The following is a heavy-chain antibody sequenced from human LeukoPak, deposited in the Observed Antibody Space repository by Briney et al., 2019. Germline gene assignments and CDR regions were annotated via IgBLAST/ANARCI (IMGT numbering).Heavy chain of an antibody. D-gene: IGHD6-19*01. CDR1: GFTFSSYS. Sequence: GGSLRLSCAASGFTFSSYSMNWVRQAPGKGLEWVSSISSSSSYIYYADSVKGRFTITRDNAKNSLYLQMNSLRAEDTAVYYCGRIDLLAGTDYWGQGTLVTVSS. CDR3: GRIDLLAGTDY. J-gene: IGHJ4*02. CDR2: ISSSSSYI. V-gene: IGHV3-21*01.